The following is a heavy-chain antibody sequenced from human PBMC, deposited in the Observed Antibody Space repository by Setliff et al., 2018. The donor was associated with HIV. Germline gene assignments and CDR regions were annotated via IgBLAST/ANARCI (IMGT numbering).Heavy chain of an antibody. CDR3: ASVHYYFDY. Sequence: PSETLSLTCTVSGGSISSGSYYWSWIRQPAGKGLEWIGHIYTSGSTNYNPSLKSRVTISVDTSKNQFSLKLSSVTAADTAVYYCASVHYYFDYWGQGTLVTVSS. CDR1: GGSISSGSYY. D-gene: IGHD1-1*01. V-gene: IGHV4-61*09. J-gene: IGHJ4*02. CDR2: IYTSGST.